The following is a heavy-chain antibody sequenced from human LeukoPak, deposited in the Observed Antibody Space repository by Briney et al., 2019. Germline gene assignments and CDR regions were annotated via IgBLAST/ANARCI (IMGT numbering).Heavy chain of an antibody. CDR1: GYSISSGYY. CDR3: ASNYDWGSYYIFGY. D-gene: IGHD3-10*01. Sequence: SETLSLTCTVSGYSISSGYYWGWIRQPPGQGLEWIGTIYHFGSTYYNPSLKSRVTISLDASKNQFSLRLSSVTAADTAVYYCASNYDWGSYYIFGYWGQGTLVTVSS. V-gene: IGHV4-38-2*02. CDR2: IYHFGST. J-gene: IGHJ4*02.